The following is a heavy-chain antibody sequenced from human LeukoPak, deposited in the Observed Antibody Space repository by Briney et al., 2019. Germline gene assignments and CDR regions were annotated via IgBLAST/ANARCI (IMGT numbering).Heavy chain of an antibody. CDR2: ISAYNGNT. V-gene: IGHV1-18*01. CDR1: GYTFTSYG. J-gene: IGHJ6*02. CDR3: AREALSWQLVPYYYYGMDV. D-gene: IGHD6-13*01. Sequence: ASVKVSCKASGYTFTSYGISWVRQAPGQGLEWMRWISAYNGNTNYAQKLQGRVTMTTDTSTSTAYMELRSLRSDDTAVYYCAREALSWQLVPYYYYGMDVWGQGTTVTVSS.